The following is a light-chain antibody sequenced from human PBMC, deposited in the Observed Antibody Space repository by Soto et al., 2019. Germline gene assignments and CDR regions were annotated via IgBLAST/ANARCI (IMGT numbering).Light chain of an antibody. Sequence: EIVMTQSPATLSVSPGERATLSCRASQSISSNLAWYQQKPGQAPRLLIYAASTRATGIPARFSGSGSGTDFTLTISSLQSEDFATYYCQKYNSALWTFGQGTKVEIK. CDR2: AAS. CDR1: QSISSN. CDR3: QKYNSALWT. J-gene: IGKJ1*01. V-gene: IGKV3-15*01.